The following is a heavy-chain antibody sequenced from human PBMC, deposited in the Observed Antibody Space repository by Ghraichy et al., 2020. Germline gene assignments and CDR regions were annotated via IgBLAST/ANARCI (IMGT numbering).Heavy chain of an antibody. D-gene: IGHD1-26*01. CDR2: ISGSGGST. V-gene: IGHV3-23*01. CDR1: GFTFSSYA. Sequence: GGSLRLSCAASGFTFSSYAMSWVRQAPGKGLEWVSAISGSGGSTYYADSVKGRFTISRDNSKNTLYLQMNSLRAEDTAVYYCAKDLTHYSGSYGYGMDVWGQGTTVTVSS. J-gene: IGHJ6*02. CDR3: AKDLTHYSGSYGYGMDV.